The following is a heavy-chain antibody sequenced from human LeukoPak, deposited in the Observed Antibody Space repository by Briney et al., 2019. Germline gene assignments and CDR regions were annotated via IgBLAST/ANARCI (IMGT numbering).Heavy chain of an antibody. V-gene: IGHV3-9*01. CDR1: GFTFDDYA. CDR3: ARGFGFGELEKGMDV. CDR2: ISWNSGSI. J-gene: IGHJ6*02. Sequence: GGSLRLSCAASGFTFDDYAMHWVRQAPGKGLEWVSGISWNSGSIGYADSVKGRFTISRDNAKNSLYLQMNSLRAEDTAVYYCARGFGFGELEKGMDVWGQGTTVTVSS. D-gene: IGHD3-10*01.